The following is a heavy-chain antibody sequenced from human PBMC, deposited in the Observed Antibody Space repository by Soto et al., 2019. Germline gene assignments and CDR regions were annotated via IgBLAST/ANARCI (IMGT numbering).Heavy chain of an antibody. D-gene: IGHD1-26*01. V-gene: IGHV4-34*09. Sequence: SETLSLTCAVYGGSFSGYYWSWIRQPPGKGLEWIGSIHYSGSIYYSPSLRSRLTMSADTSKNQFSLKLSSVTVADTAVYYCTRGLDRAKLGYWGQGIQVTVSS. CDR3: TRGLDRAKLGY. J-gene: IGHJ4*02. CDR1: GGSFSGYY. CDR2: IHYSGSI.